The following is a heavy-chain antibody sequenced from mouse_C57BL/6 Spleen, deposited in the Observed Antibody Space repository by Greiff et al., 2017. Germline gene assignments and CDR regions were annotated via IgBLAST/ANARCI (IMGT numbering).Heavy chain of an antibody. D-gene: IGHD2-5*01. CDR3: ARRDSNPYYAIDY. CDR1: GYTFTDYY. CDR2: IYPGSGNT. V-gene: IGHV1-76*01. J-gene: IGHJ4*01. Sequence: QVQLQQSGAELVRPGASVKLSCKASGYTFTDYYINWVKQRPGQGLEWIARIYPGSGNTYYNEKFKGKATLTAEKSSSTAYMQLSSLTSEDSAVYFCARRDSNPYYAIDYWGQGTSVTVSS.